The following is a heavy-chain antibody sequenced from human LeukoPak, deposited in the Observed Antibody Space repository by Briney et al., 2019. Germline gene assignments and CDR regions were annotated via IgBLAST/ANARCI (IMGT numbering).Heavy chain of an antibody. D-gene: IGHD3-22*01. CDR3: ARQGGDSSGHPAPWWY. J-gene: IGHJ4*02. CDR1: GGTFSSYA. Sequence: GASVKVSCKASGGTFSSYAISWVRQAPGQGLEWMGGIIPIFGTANYAQKFQGRVTITADESTSTAYMELSSLRSEDTAVYYCARQGGDSSGHPAPWWYWGQGTLVTVSS. V-gene: IGHV1-69*13. CDR2: IIPIFGTA.